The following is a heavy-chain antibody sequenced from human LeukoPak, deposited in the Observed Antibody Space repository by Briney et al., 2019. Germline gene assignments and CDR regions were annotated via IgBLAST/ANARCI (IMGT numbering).Heavy chain of an antibody. Sequence: GGSLRLSCAASGFIFSYYGMHWVRRAPGKGLEWVAFIRYDGSNHFHADSVKGRFAISRDNSKNTLDLHMSSLRPEDTAMYYCVRALSSADGWYYFDLWGQGTLVTVSS. CDR3: VRALSSADGWYYFDL. J-gene: IGHJ4*02. D-gene: IGHD6-19*01. CDR1: GFIFSYYG. V-gene: IGHV3-30*02. CDR2: IRYDGSNH.